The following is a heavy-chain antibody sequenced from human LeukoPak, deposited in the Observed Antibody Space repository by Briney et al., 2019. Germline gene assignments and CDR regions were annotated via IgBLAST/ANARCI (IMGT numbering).Heavy chain of an antibody. J-gene: IGHJ4*02. CDR1: GFTFSSYA. Sequence: GGSLRLSCAASGFTFSSYAMHWVRQAPGKGLEYVSAISSNGGSTYYANSVKGRFTISRDNSKNTLYLQMGSLRAEDMAVYYCARGRRTTLLWFGELSGPPLGYWGQGTLVTVSS. CDR3: ARGRRTTLLWFGELSGPPLGY. D-gene: IGHD3-10*01. V-gene: IGHV3-64*01. CDR2: ISSNGGST.